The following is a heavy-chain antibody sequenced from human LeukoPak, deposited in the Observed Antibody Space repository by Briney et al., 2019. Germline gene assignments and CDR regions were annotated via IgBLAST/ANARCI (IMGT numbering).Heavy chain of an antibody. D-gene: IGHD3-22*01. Sequence: ASVKVSCKASGYTFTGYYMHWVRQAPGQGLEWMGWINPNSGGTNYAQKFQGRVTMTRDTSISTAYMELSRLRSDDTAVYYCARATYDSSGYQPSEYFQHWGQGTLVTVSS. CDR3: ARATYDSSGYQPSEYFQH. V-gene: IGHV1-2*02. CDR2: INPNSGGT. CDR1: GYTFTGYY. J-gene: IGHJ1*01.